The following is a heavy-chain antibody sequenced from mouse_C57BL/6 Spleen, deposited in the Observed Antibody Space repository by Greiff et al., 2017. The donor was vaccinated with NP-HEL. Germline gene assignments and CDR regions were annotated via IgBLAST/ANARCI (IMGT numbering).Heavy chain of an antibody. CDR1: GFSLTSYG. CDR2: IWRGGST. J-gene: IGHJ4*01. CDR3: AKVLGGYYAMDY. V-gene: IGHV2-5*01. D-gene: IGHD4-1*01. Sequence: VQLVESGPGLVQPSQSLSITCTVSGFSLTSYGVHWVRQSPGKGLEWLGVIWRGGSTDYNAAFMSRLSITKDNSKSQVFFKMNSLQADDTAIYYCAKVLGGYYAMDYWGQGTSVTVSS.